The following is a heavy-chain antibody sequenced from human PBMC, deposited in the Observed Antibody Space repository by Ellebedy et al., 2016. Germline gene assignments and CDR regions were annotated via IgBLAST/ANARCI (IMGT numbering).Heavy chain of an antibody. V-gene: IGHV4-34*01. Sequence: SETLSLTXGVHGGALNTYCWSWVRQSPGTGLEWIGEINHSGSTNYNPSLKSRVTISVDTSKNQFSLKLSSVTAADTAVYYCARGRRREIAAAVVTWYFDLWGRGTLVTVSS. CDR3: ARGRRREIAAAVVTWYFDL. J-gene: IGHJ2*01. D-gene: IGHD6-13*01. CDR2: INHSGST. CDR1: GGALNTYC.